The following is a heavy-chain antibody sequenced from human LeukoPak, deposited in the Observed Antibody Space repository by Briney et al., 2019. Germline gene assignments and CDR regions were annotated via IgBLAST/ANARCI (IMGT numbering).Heavy chain of an antibody. V-gene: IGHV3-30*18. J-gene: IGHJ4*02. CDR2: ISYDGSNK. CDR3: AKSVLWVFGVVIKSYYFDY. D-gene: IGHD3-3*01. CDR1: GFTFSSYG. Sequence: PGGSLRLSCAASGFTFSSYGMHWVRQAPGKGLEWVAVISYDGSNKYYADSVKGRFTISRDNSKNTLYLQMNSLRAEDTAVYYCAKSVLWVFGVVIKSYYFDYWGQGTLVTVSS.